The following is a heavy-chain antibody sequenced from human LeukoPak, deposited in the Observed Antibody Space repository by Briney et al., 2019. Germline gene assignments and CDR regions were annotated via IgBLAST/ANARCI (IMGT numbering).Heavy chain of an antibody. Sequence: ASVKVSCKSSGYTFTGYHMHWVRQAPGQGLEWMGWINPNSGGTNYAQKFHGSVTMTRDTSISTAYMELSRLRSDDTAVYYRARDHRFGYSYGSEYFQHWGQGTLVTVSS. J-gene: IGHJ1*01. CDR1: GYTFTGYH. V-gene: IGHV1-2*02. CDR2: INPNSGGT. D-gene: IGHD5-18*01. CDR3: ARDHRFGYSYGSEYFQH.